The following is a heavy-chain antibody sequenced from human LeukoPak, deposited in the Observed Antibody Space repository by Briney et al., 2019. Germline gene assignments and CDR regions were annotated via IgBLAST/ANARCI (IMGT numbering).Heavy chain of an antibody. Sequence: PSETLSLTCTVSGGSISSYYWSWIRQPPGKGLEWIGYIYYSGSTNYNPSLKSRVTISVDTSKNQFSLKLSSVTAADTAVYYCARGYSGMTIRSGSFDCWGQGTLVTVSS. J-gene: IGHJ4*02. D-gene: IGHD3-10*01. V-gene: IGHV4-59*13. CDR3: ARGYSGMTIRSGSFDC. CDR1: GGSISSYY. CDR2: IYYSGST.